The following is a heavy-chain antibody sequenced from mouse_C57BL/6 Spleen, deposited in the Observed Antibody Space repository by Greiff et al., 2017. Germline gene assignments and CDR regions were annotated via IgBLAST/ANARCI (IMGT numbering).Heavy chain of an antibody. CDR2: IYPGSGNT. D-gene: IGHD1-1*01. CDR1: GYTFTGYW. V-gene: IGHV1-9*01. J-gene: IGHJ2*01. Sequence: VQLQQSGAELMKPGASVKLSCKASGYTFTGYWIEWVKQRPGQGLEWIGEIYPGSGNTNYNEKFKGKATFTAETSSNTAYMQLSSLTTEDSAIYYYARVINAVVAPVDYWGQGTTLTVSS. CDR3: ARVINAVVAPVDY.